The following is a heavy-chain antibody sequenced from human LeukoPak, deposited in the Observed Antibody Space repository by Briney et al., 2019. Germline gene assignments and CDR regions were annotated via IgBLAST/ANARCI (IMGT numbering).Heavy chain of an antibody. J-gene: IGHJ4*02. Sequence: GGSLRLSCAASGFTFSSYGMHWVRQAPGKGLEWVAVISYDGSNKYYADSVKGRFTIPRDNSKNTLYLQMNSLRAEDTAVYYCAKDLRPWLLFPFDYWGQGTLVTVSS. CDR1: GFTFSSYG. CDR3: AKDLRPWLLFPFDY. D-gene: IGHD3-9*01. V-gene: IGHV3-30*18. CDR2: ISYDGSNK.